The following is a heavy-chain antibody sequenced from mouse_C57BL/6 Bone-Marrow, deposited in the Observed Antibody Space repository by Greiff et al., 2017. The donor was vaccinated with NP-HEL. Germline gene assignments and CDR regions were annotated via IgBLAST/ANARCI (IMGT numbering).Heavy chain of an antibody. J-gene: IGHJ3*01. Sequence: VQLQQSGAELVRPGTSVKVSCKASGYAFTNYLIEWVKQRPGQGLEWIGVINPGSGGTNYNEKFKGKATLTADKSSSTAYMQLGSLTSEDSAVYFCARDWAFAYWGQGTLVTVSA. CDR1: GYAFTNYL. D-gene: IGHD4-1*01. CDR2: INPGSGGT. CDR3: ARDWAFAY. V-gene: IGHV1-54*01.